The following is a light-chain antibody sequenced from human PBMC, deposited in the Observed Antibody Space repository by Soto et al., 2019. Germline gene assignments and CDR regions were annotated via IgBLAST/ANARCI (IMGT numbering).Light chain of an antibody. CDR1: SSDVGGYNY. J-gene: IGLJ3*02. Sequence: QSALTQPASVSGSPGQSITISCTGTSSDVGGYNYVSWYQHHPGKAPKLLIYEVINRPSGLSNRFSGSKSGNTASLTISGLQAEDEADYYCNSYTTSSTWVFGGGTKVTVL. V-gene: IGLV2-14*01. CDR3: NSYTTSSTWV. CDR2: EVI.